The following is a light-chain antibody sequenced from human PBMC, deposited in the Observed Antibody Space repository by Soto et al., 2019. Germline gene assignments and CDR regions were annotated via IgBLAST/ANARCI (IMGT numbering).Light chain of an antibody. CDR3: QKYNNAPLT. Sequence: DIPITHSPSPPSAIFWDTVTLTFRASQGISNYLAWYQQKPGKVPKLLIYAATTLQSGVPSRFSGSGSGTDFTLTISSLQPEDVATYYCQKYNNAPLTFGGGTKVDIK. CDR2: AAT. V-gene: IGKV1-27*01. CDR1: QGISNY. J-gene: IGKJ4*01.